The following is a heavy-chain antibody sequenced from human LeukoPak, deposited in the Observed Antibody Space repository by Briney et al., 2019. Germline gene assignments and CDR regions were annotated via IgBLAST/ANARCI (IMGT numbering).Heavy chain of an antibody. CDR1: GFTFSSYL. Sequence: GGSLRLSCAASGFTFSSYLMHWVRQAPGKGLVWVSRINTDGSSASYADSVKGRFTISRDNSRNTLYLQMNSLRADDTAVYYCARWFWSSTGSYYDYWGQGTLVTVSS. V-gene: IGHV3-74*01. J-gene: IGHJ4*02. CDR2: INTDGSSA. CDR3: ARWFWSSTGSYYDY. D-gene: IGHD2-2*01.